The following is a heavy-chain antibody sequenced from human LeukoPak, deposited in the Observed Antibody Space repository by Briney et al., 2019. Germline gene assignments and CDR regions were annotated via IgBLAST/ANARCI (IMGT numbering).Heavy chain of an antibody. CDR1: GYSFTGYY. CDR2: INPSSGGT. V-gene: IGHV1-2*02. CDR3: ARAIGYCTNGVCYLGY. Sequence: ASVKVSCKASGYSFTGYYMHWVRQAPGQGLEWMGWINPSSGGTNYAQKFQGRVTTTRDTSISTAYMELGRLRSDDTAVYYCARAIGYCTNGVCYLGYWGQGTLVTVSS. D-gene: IGHD2-8*01. J-gene: IGHJ4*02.